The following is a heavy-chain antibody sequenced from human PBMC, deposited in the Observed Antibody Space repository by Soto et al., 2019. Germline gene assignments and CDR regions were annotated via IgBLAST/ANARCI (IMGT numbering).Heavy chain of an antibody. Sequence: SHTLSLTCAISGYSVSSNSAAWNLIRQSPSRGLEWLGRTYYRSKWYNDYAVSVKSRITINPDTSKNQFSLQLNSVTPEDTAVYYCARSSVVVTAILDWFDPWGQGTLVTVSS. D-gene: IGHD2-21*02. V-gene: IGHV6-1*01. CDR3: ARSSVVVTAILDWFDP. CDR1: GYSVSSNSAA. CDR2: TYYRSKWYN. J-gene: IGHJ5*02.